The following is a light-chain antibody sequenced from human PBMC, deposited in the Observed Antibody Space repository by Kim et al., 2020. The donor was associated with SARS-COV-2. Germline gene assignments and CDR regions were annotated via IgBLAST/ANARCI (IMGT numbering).Light chain of an antibody. Sequence: SPGQTARITCSGDALPKRYAYWYQQKPGQAPVLVIYKDSERPSGIPERFSGSSSGTTVTLTISGVQAEDEADYYCQSADSSGTYVVFGGGTQLTVL. J-gene: IGLJ2*01. CDR3: QSADSSGTYVV. V-gene: IGLV3-25*03. CDR1: ALPKRY. CDR2: KDS.